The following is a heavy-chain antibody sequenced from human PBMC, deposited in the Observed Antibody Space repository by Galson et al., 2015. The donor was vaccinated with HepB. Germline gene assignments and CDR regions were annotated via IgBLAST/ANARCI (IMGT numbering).Heavy chain of an antibody. CDR3: AREYSGSYSDFDY. J-gene: IGHJ4*02. CDR2: IIPIFGTA. Sequence: SCKASGGTFSSYAISWVRQAPGQGLEWMGGIIPIFGTANYAQKFQGRVTITADESTSTAYMELSSLRSEDTAVYYCAREYSGSYSDFDYWGQGTLVTVSS. D-gene: IGHD1-26*01. V-gene: IGHV1-69*01. CDR1: GGTFSSYA.